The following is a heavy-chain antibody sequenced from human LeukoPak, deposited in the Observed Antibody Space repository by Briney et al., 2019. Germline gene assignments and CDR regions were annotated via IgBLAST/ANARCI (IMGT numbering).Heavy chain of an antibody. J-gene: IGHJ4*02. CDR1: GYTFTGYY. V-gene: IGHV1-2*02. CDR3: ARGSIVGASSFDY. D-gene: IGHD1-26*01. Sequence: ASVKVSCKASGYTFTGYYMHWVRQAPGQGLEWMGWINPNSGGTNYAQKFQGRVTMTRDTSISTAYMELSRLRSDDTAVYYCARGSIVGASSFDYWGQGTLVTVSS. CDR2: INPNSGGT.